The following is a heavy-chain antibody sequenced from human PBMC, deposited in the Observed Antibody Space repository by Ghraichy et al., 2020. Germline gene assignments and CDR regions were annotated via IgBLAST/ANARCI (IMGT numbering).Heavy chain of an antibody. D-gene: IGHD2-2*01. CDR3: ARALEHQLLSLYYGMDV. CDR2: ISAYNGNT. Sequence: ASVKVSCKASGYTFTSYGISWVRQAPGQGLEWMGWISAYNGNTNYAQKLQGRVTMTTDTSTSTAYMELRSLRSDDTAVYYCARALEHQLLSLYYGMDVWGQGTTVTVSS. CDR1: GYTFTSYG. V-gene: IGHV1-18*04. J-gene: IGHJ6*02.